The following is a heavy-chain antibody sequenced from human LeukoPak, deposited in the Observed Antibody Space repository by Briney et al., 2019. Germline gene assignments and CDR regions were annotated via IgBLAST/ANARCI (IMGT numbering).Heavy chain of an antibody. D-gene: IGHD6-13*01. CDR2: IYYSGST. CDR3: ARLEIAAAGNRWFDP. CDR1: GASISSTNYY. V-gene: IGHV4-39*07. J-gene: IGHJ5*02. Sequence: PSETLSLTCVVSGASISSTNYYWGWIRQPPGKGLEWIGSIYYSGSTYYNPSLKSRLTISVDTSKNQFSLKLSSVTAADTAVYYCARLEIAAAGNRWFDPWGQGTLVTVSS.